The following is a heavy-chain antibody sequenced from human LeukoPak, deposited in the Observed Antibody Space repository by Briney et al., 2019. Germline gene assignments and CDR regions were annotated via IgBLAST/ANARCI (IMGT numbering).Heavy chain of an antibody. CDR3: ARTPIYYDSSGYYASFDY. D-gene: IGHD3-22*01. J-gene: IGHJ4*02. CDR2: INRSGST. V-gene: IGHV4-34*01. CDR1: GGSFSGYY. Sequence: SETLSLTCAVYGGSFSGYYWSWIRQPPGKGLEWIGEINRSGSTNYNPSLKSRVTISVDTSKKQFSLKLSSVTAADTAVYYCARTPIYYDSSGYYASFDYWGQGTLVTVSS.